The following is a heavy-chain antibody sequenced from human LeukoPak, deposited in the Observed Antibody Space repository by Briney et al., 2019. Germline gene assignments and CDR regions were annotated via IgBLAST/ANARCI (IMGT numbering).Heavy chain of an antibody. CDR1: SGSISSYY. J-gene: IGHJ6*03. CDR2: FYTSGST. D-gene: IGHD3-3*01. Sequence: SETLSLTCTVSSGSISSYYWSWIRQPAGKGLEWIGRFYTSGSTNYNPSLKSRVTISVDTSKNQFSLKLSSVTAADTAVYYCARVGGGGDFWSGYYTRYYYYYMDVWGKGTTVTVSS. V-gene: IGHV4-4*07. CDR3: ARVGGGGDFWSGYYTRYYYYYMDV.